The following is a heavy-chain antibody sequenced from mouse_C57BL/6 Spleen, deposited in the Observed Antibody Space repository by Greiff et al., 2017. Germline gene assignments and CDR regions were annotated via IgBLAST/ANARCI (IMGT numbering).Heavy chain of an antibody. Sequence: VQLQQSGAELVRPGASVKLSCTASGFNIKDYYMHWVKQRPEQGLEWIGRIDPEDGDTEYAPKFQGKANMTADTSSITAYLQLSSLTSEDTAVYYCTTRYGSSYTYWGQGTTLTVSS. V-gene: IGHV14-1*01. CDR2: IDPEDGDT. J-gene: IGHJ2*01. D-gene: IGHD1-1*01. CDR1: GFNIKDYY. CDR3: TTRYGSSYTY.